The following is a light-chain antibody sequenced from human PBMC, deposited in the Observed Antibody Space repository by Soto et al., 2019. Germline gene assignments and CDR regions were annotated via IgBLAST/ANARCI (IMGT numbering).Light chain of an antibody. V-gene: IGLV2-23*02. J-gene: IGLJ2*01. CDR3: CSYAGSSTSV. Sequence: QSVLTQPASVSGSPGQSITISCTGTSSDVGSYNLVSWYQQHPGKAPKLLISEVSKRPSGVSSRFSASKSGNTASLTISGLQAEDEADYYCCSYAGSSTSVFGGGTKVTVL. CDR2: EVS. CDR1: SSDVGSYNL.